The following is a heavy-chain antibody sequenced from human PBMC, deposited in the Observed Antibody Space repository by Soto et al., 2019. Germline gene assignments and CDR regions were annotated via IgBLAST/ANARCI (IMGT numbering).Heavy chain of an antibody. Sequence: QVQLVESGGGVVQPGRSLRLSCAASGFTFSSYGMHWVRQAPGKGLEWVAVISYDGSNKYYADSVKGRFTISRDNSKNTLYLQMNSLRAEDTAVYYCAKVWAALGRAVAGLDWLDPWGQGTLVTVSS. CDR3: AKVWAALGRAVAGLDWLDP. D-gene: IGHD6-19*01. V-gene: IGHV3-30*18. CDR1: GFTFSSYG. J-gene: IGHJ5*02. CDR2: ISYDGSNK.